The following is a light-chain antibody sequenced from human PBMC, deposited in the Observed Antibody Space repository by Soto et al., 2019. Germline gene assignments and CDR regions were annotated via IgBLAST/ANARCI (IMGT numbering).Light chain of an antibody. CDR1: QTVGSD. CDR3: QQYNKWPIT. J-gene: IGKJ5*01. CDR2: GAS. Sequence: EIQMTQSPATLSVSLGERATLSCRAGQTVGSDVAWYQQKPGQPPSLLISGASARAPGVPDRFGGSGSETEFTLAISSLQSEDFAVYYCQQYNKWPITFGPGTRLEIK. V-gene: IGKV3-15*01.